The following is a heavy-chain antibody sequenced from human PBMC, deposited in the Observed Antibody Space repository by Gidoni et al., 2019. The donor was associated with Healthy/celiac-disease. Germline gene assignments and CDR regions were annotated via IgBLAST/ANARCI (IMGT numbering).Heavy chain of an antibody. Sequence: EVQLLESGGGLVQPGGSLTLPCAAAGFTFSSYAMRWVRQAPGKGLEWVTAISGSGGSTYYADSVKGRFTISRDNSKNTLYLQMNSLRAEDTAVYYCAKDIALLDYDSSAGGPFDYWGQGTLVTVSS. CDR1: GFTFSSYA. D-gene: IGHD3-22*01. V-gene: IGHV3-23*01. J-gene: IGHJ4*02. CDR2: ISGSGGST. CDR3: AKDIALLDYDSSAGGPFDY.